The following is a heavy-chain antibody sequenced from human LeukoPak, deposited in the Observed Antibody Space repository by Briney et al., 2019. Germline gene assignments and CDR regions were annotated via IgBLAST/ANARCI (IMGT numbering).Heavy chain of an antibody. V-gene: IGHV1-46*01. Sequence: ASVKVSCKASGYTFTSYYMHWVRQAPGQGLEWMGIINPSGGSTSYAQKFQGRVTITADKSTSTAYMELSSLRSEDTAVYYCARSNLLATVTTWDIDDYWGQGTLVTVSS. CDR3: ARSNLLATVTTWDIDDY. J-gene: IGHJ4*02. D-gene: IGHD4-17*01. CDR1: GYTFTSYY. CDR2: INPSGGST.